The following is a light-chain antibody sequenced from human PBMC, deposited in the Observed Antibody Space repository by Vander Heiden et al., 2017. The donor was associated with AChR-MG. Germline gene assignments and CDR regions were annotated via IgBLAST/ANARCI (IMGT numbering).Light chain of an antibody. Sequence: IQLTQSPSPLSAAVGARVTITCRASQAITTNLAWYQQKPGQAPKLLICAASRLQFGVPPRFRGSGSGTEFALTISSLQPEDSATYYCQQLNGYPFTFGPGTKVEIK. CDR2: AAS. CDR1: QAITTN. J-gene: IGKJ3*01. V-gene: IGKV1-9*01. CDR3: QQLNGYPFT.